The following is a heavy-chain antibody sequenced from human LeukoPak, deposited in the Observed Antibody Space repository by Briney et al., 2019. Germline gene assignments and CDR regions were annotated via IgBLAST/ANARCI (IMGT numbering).Heavy chain of an antibody. CDR2: INSGGST. CDR1: GFTVSSNY. D-gene: IGHD2-15*01. Sequence: GGSLRLSCAASGFTVSSNYISWVRQAPGKGLEWVSVINSGGSTYYADSVKGRFTISRDNSRNTLYLQMNSLRAEDTAVYYCAREGSRHWFDPWGQGTLVTVSS. J-gene: IGHJ5*02. CDR3: AREGSRHWFDP. V-gene: IGHV3-53*01.